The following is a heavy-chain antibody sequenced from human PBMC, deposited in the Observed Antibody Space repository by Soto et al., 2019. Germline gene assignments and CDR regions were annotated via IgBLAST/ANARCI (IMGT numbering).Heavy chain of an antibody. CDR1: GGTFSSYT. J-gene: IGHJ3*02. CDR2: IIPILGIA. Sequence: WASVKVSCKASGGTFSSYTISWVRQAPGQGLEWMGRIIPILGIANYAQKFQGRVTITADKSTSTAYMELSSLRSEDTAVYYCARTYITLAASGHGAFDICGKGTMVTGSS. CDR3: ARTYITLAASGHGAFDI. V-gene: IGHV1-69*02. D-gene: IGHD3-10*01.